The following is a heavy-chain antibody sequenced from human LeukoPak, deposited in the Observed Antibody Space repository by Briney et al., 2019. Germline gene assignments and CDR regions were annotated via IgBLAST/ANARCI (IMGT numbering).Heavy chain of an antibody. CDR2: IYPGDSDT. V-gene: IGHV5-51*01. CDR3: ARRGRIGSFFYMDV. Sequence: GESLKISCEASGYFFTTSWIGWVRQMPGKGLEWMGIIYPGDSDTRYSPSFQGQVTISTDKSINTAYLQWSSLKASDTAIYYCARRGRIGSFFYMDVWGKGTTVTVSS. CDR1: GYFFTTSW. D-gene: IGHD2/OR15-2a*01. J-gene: IGHJ6*03.